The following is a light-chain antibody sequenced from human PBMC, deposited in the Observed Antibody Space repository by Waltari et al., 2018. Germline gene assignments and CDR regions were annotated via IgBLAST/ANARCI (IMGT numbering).Light chain of an antibody. CDR1: QSIANW. CDR3: LRYDSYVWK. CDR2: KAS. Sequence: DIQITQSPSTLSASVGDAVTITCRASQSIANWLAWYQQKPGTAPKLLIYKASTLESGVPSRFRGSASVTEFTLTISSLQPDDFATYYCLRYDSYVWKFGQGTKVEIK. V-gene: IGKV1-5*03. J-gene: IGKJ1*01.